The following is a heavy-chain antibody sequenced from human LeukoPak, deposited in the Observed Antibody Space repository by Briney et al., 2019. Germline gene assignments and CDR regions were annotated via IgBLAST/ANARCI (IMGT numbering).Heavy chain of an antibody. V-gene: IGHV5-51*01. CDR3: ARLKGTGSSEDSWFDP. CDR1: GYSFTNYW. J-gene: IGHJ5*02. D-gene: IGHD6-6*01. Sequence: PGGSLRLSCKGSGYSFTNYWIGWVRQMPGKGLEWMGIIYPGDSDTRYSPSFQGQVTISADKSISTAYLQWSSLKPSDTAMYYCARLKGTGSSEDSWFDPWGQGNLVTVSS. CDR2: IYPGDSDT.